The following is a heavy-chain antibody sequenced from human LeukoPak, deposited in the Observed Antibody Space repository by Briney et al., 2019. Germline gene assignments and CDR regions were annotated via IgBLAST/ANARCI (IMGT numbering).Heavy chain of an antibody. J-gene: IGHJ4*02. Sequence: NPGGSLRLSCAASGFTFSSYSINWVRQAPGKGLEWVSSISSSSSYIYYADSVRGRFTISRDNAKNSLYLQMNSLRAEDTAIYYCARQSGTMVTTRFDYWGQGTLVTVSS. CDR3: ARQSGTMVTTRFDY. D-gene: IGHD4-17*01. V-gene: IGHV3-21*01. CDR2: ISSSSSYI. CDR1: GFTFSSYS.